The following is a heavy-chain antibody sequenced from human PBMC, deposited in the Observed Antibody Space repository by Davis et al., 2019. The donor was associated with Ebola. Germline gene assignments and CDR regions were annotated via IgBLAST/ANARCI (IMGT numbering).Heavy chain of an antibody. Sequence: AASVKVSCKASGGTFYSYAISWVRQVPGQGLEWMGGFNPEDSETIYAQKFQGRVTVTEDTSTETAYMELTSLKFEDTAIYYCVTSRWFDPWGQGTLVTVSS. CDR2: FNPEDSET. CDR3: VTSRWFDP. J-gene: IGHJ5*02. V-gene: IGHV1-24*01. D-gene: IGHD2-2*01. CDR1: GGTFYSYA.